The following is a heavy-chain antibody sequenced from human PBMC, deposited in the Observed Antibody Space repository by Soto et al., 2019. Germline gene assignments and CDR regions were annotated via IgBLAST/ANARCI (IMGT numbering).Heavy chain of an antibody. J-gene: IGHJ4*02. Sequence: QVQLQESGPGLVKPSETLSLTCTVSGGSVSSGSYYWSWIRQPPGKGLGWIGYIYYSGSTNYNPSLKSRVTISVDTSKNQFSLKLSSVTAADTAVYYCARKVVVVAARHFDYWGQGTLVTVSS. V-gene: IGHV4-61*01. D-gene: IGHD2-15*01. CDR2: IYYSGST. CDR1: GGSVSSGSYY. CDR3: ARKVVVVAARHFDY.